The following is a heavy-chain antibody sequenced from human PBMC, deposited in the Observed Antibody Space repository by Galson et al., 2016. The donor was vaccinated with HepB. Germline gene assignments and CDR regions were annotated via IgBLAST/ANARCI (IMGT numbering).Heavy chain of an antibody. J-gene: IGHJ4*02. Sequence: ETLSLTCAVSGGSISSSNWWTWVRQPPGKGLEWIGEIYHSGTTHYNPSLESRVTISVDKSKNQFSLKLSSVTAADTAMYYCARSPSMIRGVILDSWGQGTLVTVSS. V-gene: IGHV4-4*02. D-gene: IGHD3-10*01. CDR1: GGSISSSNW. CDR2: IYHSGTT. CDR3: ARSPSMIRGVILDS.